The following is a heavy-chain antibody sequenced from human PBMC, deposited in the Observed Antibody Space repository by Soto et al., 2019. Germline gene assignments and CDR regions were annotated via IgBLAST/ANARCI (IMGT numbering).Heavy chain of an antibody. CDR3: AKDETYYFDY. Sequence: QVQLVESGGGVVQPGRSLRLSCAASGFTFSPYGMHWVRQAPGKGLEWVAVISFDGSNNYYADSVKGRFTISRDNSKNTLYLQMNSLRAEDTAVYYCAKDETYYFDYWGQGTLVTVSS. CDR2: ISFDGSNN. J-gene: IGHJ4*02. CDR1: GFTFSPYG. V-gene: IGHV3-30*18.